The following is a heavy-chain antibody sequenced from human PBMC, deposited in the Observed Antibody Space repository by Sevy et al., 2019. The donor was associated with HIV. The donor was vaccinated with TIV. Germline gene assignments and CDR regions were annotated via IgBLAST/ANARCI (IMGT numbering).Heavy chain of an antibody. D-gene: IGHD6-19*01. J-gene: IGHJ4*02. CDR3: ATIRYSSESDWYSYFDY. Sequence: GESLKISCAASGFTLNSFAMSWVRQAPEKGLEWVSTISSGGDSTYYVDSVKGRFTISRDNSKNTLYLFMSSLRADDTAVYYCATIRYSSESDWYSYFDYWGQGILVTVSS. CDR1: GFTLNSFA. CDR2: ISSGGDST. V-gene: IGHV3-23*01.